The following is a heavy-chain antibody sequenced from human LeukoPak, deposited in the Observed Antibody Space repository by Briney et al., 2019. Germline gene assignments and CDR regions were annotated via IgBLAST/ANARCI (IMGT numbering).Heavy chain of an antibody. D-gene: IGHD3-10*01. J-gene: IGHJ4*02. CDR3: AKGGQLWFGEL. CDR2: IYYGGGT. Sequence: SETLSLTCSVSGGSISSGGYYWSWIRQHPGKGLEWIGHIYYGGGTYYNPSLKSRVAISVDTSKNQFSLKLNSVTAADTAVYYCAKGGQLWFGELWGQGTLVTVSS. CDR1: GGSISSGGYY. V-gene: IGHV4-31*03.